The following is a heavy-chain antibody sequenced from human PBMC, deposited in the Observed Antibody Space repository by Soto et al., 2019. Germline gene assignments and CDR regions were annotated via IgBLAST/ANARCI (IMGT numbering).Heavy chain of an antibody. J-gene: IGHJ5*02. Sequence: TLSLTCTVSGGSISSGGYYWSWIRQHPGKGLEWIGYIYYSGSTYYNPSLKSRVTISVDTSKNQFSLKLSSVTAADTAVYYCARAGGVFNWFDPWGQGTLVTVSS. V-gene: IGHV4-31*03. CDR3: ARAGGVFNWFDP. CDR2: IYYSGST. CDR1: GGSISSGGYY. D-gene: IGHD1-26*01.